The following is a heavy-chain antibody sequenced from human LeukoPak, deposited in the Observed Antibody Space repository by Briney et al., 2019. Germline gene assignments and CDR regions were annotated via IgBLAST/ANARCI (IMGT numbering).Heavy chain of an antibody. Sequence: GSSVKVSCKASGGTFSSYAISWVRQAPGQGLEWMGGIIPIFGTANYAQKFQGRVTITTDESTSTAYMELSSLRSEDTAVYYCATTPPYSSYMYYFDYWGQGTQVTVSS. J-gene: IGHJ4*02. CDR1: GGTFSSYA. CDR3: ATTPPYSSYMYYFDY. V-gene: IGHV1-69*05. CDR2: IIPIFGTA. D-gene: IGHD6-6*01.